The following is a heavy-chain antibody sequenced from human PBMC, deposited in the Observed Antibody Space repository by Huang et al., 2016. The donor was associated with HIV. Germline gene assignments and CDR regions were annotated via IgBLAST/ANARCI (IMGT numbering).Heavy chain of an antibody. D-gene: IGHD3-22*01. J-gene: IGHJ4*02. CDR2: IIRILGTA. Sequence: QVQLVQSGAEVKKPGSSVKVSCKASGGTFSSYAISWVRQAPGQGLEWMGGIIRILGTANYAQKFQGSVTITADESTSTAYMELSSLRSEDTAVYYCARARGYYDSSVSYYFDYWGQGTLVTVSS. V-gene: IGHV1-69*13. CDR3: ARARGYYDSSVSYYFDY. CDR1: GGTFSSYA.